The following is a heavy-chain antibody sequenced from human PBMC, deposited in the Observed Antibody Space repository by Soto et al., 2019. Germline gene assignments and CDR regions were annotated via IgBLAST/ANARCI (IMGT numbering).Heavy chain of an antibody. J-gene: IGHJ5*02. D-gene: IGHD3-3*02. CDR3: VKLGERSWFDP. CDR2: IVPMFGTT. Sequence: QVQLVQSGAEMKKPGSSVKVSCKASGGTFNNYAISWVRQAPGQGLEWMGVIVPMFGTTDYAQKFQGRVTITADGSTSTAYMELSSLRSEDSAVYYCVKLGERSWFDPWGQGSLVTVSS. V-gene: IGHV1-69*01. CDR1: GGTFNNYA.